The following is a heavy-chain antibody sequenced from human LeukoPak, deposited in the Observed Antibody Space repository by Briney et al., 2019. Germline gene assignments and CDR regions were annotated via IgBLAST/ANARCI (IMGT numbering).Heavy chain of an antibody. D-gene: IGHD3-10*01. V-gene: IGHV3-72*01. CDR3: TRDDGSGSYQFIVFDY. CDR2: SRDKGNSYTT. CDR1: GFTFSDHY. J-gene: IGHJ4*02. Sequence: GGSLRLSCAASGFTFSDHYIDWVRQAPGKELEWVGRSRDKGNSYTTAYAASVKGRFTISRDDSKSIAYLQMNSLKTEDTAVYYCTRDDGSGSYQFIVFDYWGQGTLVTVSS.